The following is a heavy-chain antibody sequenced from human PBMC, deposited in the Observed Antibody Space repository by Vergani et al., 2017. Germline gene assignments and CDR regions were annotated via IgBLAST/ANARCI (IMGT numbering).Heavy chain of an antibody. J-gene: IGHJ4*02. CDR3: ARDVTMVRGVGLGY. CDR1: GFTFSSYS. Sequence: EVQLVESGGGLVKPGGSLRLSCAASGFTFSSYSMNWVRQAPGKGLEWVSSISSSSSYIYYADSVKGRFTISRDNAKNSLYLQMNSLRAEDTAVYYCARDVTMVRGVGLGYWGQGTMVTVSS. CDR2: ISSSSSYI. D-gene: IGHD3-10*01. V-gene: IGHV3-21*01.